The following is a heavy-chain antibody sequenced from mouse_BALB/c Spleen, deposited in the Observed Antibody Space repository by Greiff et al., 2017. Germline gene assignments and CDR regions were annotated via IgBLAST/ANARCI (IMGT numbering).Heavy chain of an antibody. D-gene: IGHD1-2*01. CDR3: ARQETLLRLRAMDY. J-gene: IGHJ4*01. V-gene: IGHV5-6*01. CDR2: ISSGGSYT. CDR1: GFTFSSYG. Sequence: EVQRVESGGDLVKPGGSLKLSCAASGFTFSSYGMSWVRQTPDKRLEWVATISSGGSYTYYPDSVKGRFTISRDNAKNTLYLQMSSLKSEDTAMYYCARQETLLRLRAMDYWGQGTSVTVSS.